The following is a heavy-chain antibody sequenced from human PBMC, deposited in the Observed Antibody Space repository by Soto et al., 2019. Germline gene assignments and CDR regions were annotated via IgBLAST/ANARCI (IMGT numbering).Heavy chain of an antibody. D-gene: IGHD2-15*01. V-gene: IGHV1-18*01. Sequence: ASVKVSCKASGYTFTSYGISWVRQAPGQGLEWMGWISAYNGNTNYAQKLQGRVTMTTDTSTSTAYMELRSLRSDDTAVYYCARGGVVGYCSGGRCPIGVWGKGTTVTVSS. J-gene: IGHJ6*04. CDR3: ARGGVVGYCSGGRCPIGV. CDR1: GYTFTSYG. CDR2: ISAYNGNT.